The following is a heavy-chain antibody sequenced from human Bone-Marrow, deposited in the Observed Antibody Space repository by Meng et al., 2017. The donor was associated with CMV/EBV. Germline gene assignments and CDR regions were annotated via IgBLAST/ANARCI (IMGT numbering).Heavy chain of an antibody. J-gene: IGHJ4*02. D-gene: IGHD3-3*01. CDR2: INHSGST. CDR1: GGSFSGYY. CDR3: ARGGYYDFWSASPRYFDY. V-gene: IGHV4-34*01. Sequence: SQTLSLTCAVYGGSFSGYYWSWIRQPPGKGLEWIGEINHSGSTNYNPSLKSRVTISVDTSKNQFSLKLSSVTAADTAVYYCARGGYYDFWSASPRYFDYWGQGTLVTVSS.